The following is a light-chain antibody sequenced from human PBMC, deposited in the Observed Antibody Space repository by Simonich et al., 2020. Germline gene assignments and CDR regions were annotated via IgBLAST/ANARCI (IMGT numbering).Light chain of an antibody. CDR1: QSLLHSDGKTY. Sequence: DIVMTQTPLSLSVTPGQPASISCKSSQSLLHSDGKTYLYWYLQKPGQSPQLLIYEVSNRVSGVPDRFSGRGSGTDFTLKISRVEAEDVGVYYCMQSIQLPRTFGQGTKVEIK. J-gene: IGKJ1*01. CDR3: MQSIQLPRT. CDR2: EVS. V-gene: IGKV2D-29*02.